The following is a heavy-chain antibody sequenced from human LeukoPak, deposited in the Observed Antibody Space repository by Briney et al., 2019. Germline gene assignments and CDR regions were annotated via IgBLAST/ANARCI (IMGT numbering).Heavy chain of an antibody. Sequence: PSETLSLTCTVSGGSVSDYYWSWIRQSPGKGLEWIGYIYYTGSTSYNPSLRSRVTMSADTSKNQFSLKLSSVTAADTAVYYCARDGLNNGFDIWGQGTMVTVSS. CDR3: ARDGLNNGFDI. J-gene: IGHJ3*02. D-gene: IGHD4/OR15-4a*01. CDR1: GGSVSDYY. V-gene: IGHV4-59*02. CDR2: IYYTGST.